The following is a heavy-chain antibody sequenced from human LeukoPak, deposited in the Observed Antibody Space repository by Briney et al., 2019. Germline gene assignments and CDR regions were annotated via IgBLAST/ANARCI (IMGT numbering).Heavy chain of an antibody. V-gene: IGHV3-30*18. CDR3: AKNDFDY. CDR2: ISYDGSNK. CDR1: GFTFSSYG. Sequence: PGGSLRLSCAASGFTFSSYGMHWVRQAPGKGLEWVAVISYDGSNKYYADSVKGRFTISRDNSKNTLYLQMNSLRAEDTAVYYCAKNDFDYWGQGTPVTVSS. J-gene: IGHJ4*02.